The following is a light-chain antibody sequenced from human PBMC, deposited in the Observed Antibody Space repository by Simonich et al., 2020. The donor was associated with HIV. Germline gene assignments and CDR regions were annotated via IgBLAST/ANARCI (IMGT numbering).Light chain of an antibody. J-gene: IGKJ2*01. CDR1: QSGSSN. Sequence: EIVMTQSPATLSVSPGERATLSCRARQSGSSNLAWYQQKPGQAPRLLIYGASTRANGIPARFSGSGSGTDFTLTISSLQSEDFAVYYCQQYNKWPYTFGQGTKLEIK. CDR2: GAS. CDR3: QQYNKWPYT. V-gene: IGKV3-15*01.